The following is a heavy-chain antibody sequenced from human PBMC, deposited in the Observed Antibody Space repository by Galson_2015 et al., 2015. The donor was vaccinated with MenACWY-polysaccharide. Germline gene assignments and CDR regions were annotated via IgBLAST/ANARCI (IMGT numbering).Heavy chain of an antibody. D-gene: IGHD2-8*01. CDR2: MNPNSGTT. J-gene: IGHJ6*02. V-gene: IGHV1-8*01. CDR1: GYTFTSYD. Sequence: SVKVSCKASGYTFTSYDINWVRQAPGQGLEWMGWMNPNSGTTGYAQGIQGRVTMTRDTSISTAYMELGSLRSEDTAVYYCARTKREIIVLMNYAIPSSCYDCMDVLGQETTIAGSS. CDR3: ARTKREIIVLMNYAIPSSCYDCMDV.